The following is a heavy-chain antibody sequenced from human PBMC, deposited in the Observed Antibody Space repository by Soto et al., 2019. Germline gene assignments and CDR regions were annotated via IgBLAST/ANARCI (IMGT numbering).Heavy chain of an antibody. Sequence: SETLSLTCTVSGGSISSGGYYWSWIRQHPWKGLEWIGYIYYSGSTYYNPSLKSRVTISVDTSKNQFSLKLSSVTAADTAVYYCARGTYYYDSSGYLAIWGQGXMVTV. D-gene: IGHD3-22*01. CDR1: GGSISSGGYY. CDR3: ARGTYYYDSSGYLAI. J-gene: IGHJ3*02. CDR2: IYYSGST. V-gene: IGHV4-31*03.